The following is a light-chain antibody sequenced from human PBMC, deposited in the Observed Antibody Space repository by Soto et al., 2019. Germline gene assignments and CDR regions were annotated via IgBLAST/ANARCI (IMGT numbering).Light chain of an antibody. V-gene: IGLV2-14*01. J-gene: IGLJ2*01. CDR3: SSYTSTRTVV. CDR2: EVS. CDR1: SSDIGTYNY. Sequence: QSVLTQPASVSGSPGQSITISCTGTSSDIGTYNYVSWYQQDPGKAPKLMIYEVSNRPSGVSNRFSGSKSGNTASLTISGLQSGDEGDYYCSSYTSTRTVVFGGGTKVTVL.